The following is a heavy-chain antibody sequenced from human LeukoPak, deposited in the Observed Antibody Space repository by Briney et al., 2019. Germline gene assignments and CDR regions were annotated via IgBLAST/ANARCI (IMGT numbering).Heavy chain of an antibody. CDR1: GGSFSDYY. D-gene: IGHD3-10*01. CDR2: INHSGST. Sequence: SETLSLTCAVYGGSFSDYYWSWVRQPPGKGLEWVGEINHSGSTNYTPSLKSRVTISVDTSKTHFSLKLSSMTAADTAVYYCARRVRGVNDAFDIWGQGTMVTVSS. V-gene: IGHV4-34*01. CDR3: ARRVRGVNDAFDI. J-gene: IGHJ3*02.